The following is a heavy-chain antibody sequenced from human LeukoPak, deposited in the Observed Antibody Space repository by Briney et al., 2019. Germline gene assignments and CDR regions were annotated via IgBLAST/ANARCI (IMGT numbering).Heavy chain of an antibody. Sequence: SVKVSCKASGYTFTNYGISWVRQAPGQGLEWMGGIIPIFGTANYAQRFQGRVTITADESTSTAYMELSSLRSEDTAVYYCARVAARSYYYYYMDVWGKGTTVTVSS. CDR3: ARVAARSYYYYYMDV. D-gene: IGHD6-6*01. CDR2: IIPIFGTA. V-gene: IGHV1-69*13. J-gene: IGHJ6*03. CDR1: GYTFTNYG.